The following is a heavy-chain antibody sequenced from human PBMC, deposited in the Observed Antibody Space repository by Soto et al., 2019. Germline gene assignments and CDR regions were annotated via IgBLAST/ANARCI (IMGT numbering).Heavy chain of an antibody. J-gene: IGHJ3*01. CDR1: GDSFSGPY. V-gene: IGHV4-34*01. Sequence: QVQLQQWGAGLLKPSETLSLTCAVYGDSFSGPYWTWIRQTPGKGLEWIGEINHSGSTDYHPSLMSRVTISVDTSKNQFSLNLSSVSAADTAVYFCARLEVTSADSFDVWGPGTMVTVSS. D-gene: IGHD2-21*02. CDR2: INHSGST. CDR3: ARLEVTSADSFDV.